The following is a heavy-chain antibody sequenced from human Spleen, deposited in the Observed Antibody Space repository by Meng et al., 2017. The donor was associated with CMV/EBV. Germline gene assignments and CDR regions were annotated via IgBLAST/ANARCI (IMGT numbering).Heavy chain of an antibody. D-gene: IGHD6-13*01. CDR2: INHSGST. J-gene: IGHJ4*02. Sequence: SETLSLTCAVYGGSFSGYYWSWIRQPPGKGLEWIGEINHSGSTNYNPSLKSRVTISVDTSKNQFSLKLSSVTAADTAVYYCARDKGSLAIVAAAGIDYWGQGTLVTVSS. CDR1: GGSFSGYY. CDR3: ARDKGSLAIVAAAGIDY. V-gene: IGHV4-34*01.